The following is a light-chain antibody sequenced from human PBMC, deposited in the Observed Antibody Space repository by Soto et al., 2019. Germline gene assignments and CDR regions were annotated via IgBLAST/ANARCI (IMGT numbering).Light chain of an antibody. CDR1: QSVSRN. V-gene: IGKV3-15*01. CDR3: QQYNDWPRT. J-gene: IGKJ1*01. Sequence: EIVMTQSPAILSVSPGERATLSCRASQSVSRNLAWYQQNPGQAPRLLIYGASTRATGFPARFSCSGSGTEFTLTISSLQSEYFAVYYCQQYNDWPRTFGQGTKVEIK. CDR2: GAS.